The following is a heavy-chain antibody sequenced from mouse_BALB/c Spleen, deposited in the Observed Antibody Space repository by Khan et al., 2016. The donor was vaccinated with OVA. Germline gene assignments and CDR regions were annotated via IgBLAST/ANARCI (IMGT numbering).Heavy chain of an antibody. CDR2: ISYSGVT. CDR3: ARGNYSGYYFDY. Sequence: EVQLQESGPGLVKPSQSLSLTCTVTGYSITSGYAWNWIRQFPGNKLEWMGYISYSGVTSYTPSLKSRISITRDTSKNQFFLQLTSVTTEDTATYYCARGNYSGYYFDYWGQGTTLTVSS. V-gene: IGHV3-2*02. CDR1: GYSITSGYA. J-gene: IGHJ2*01. D-gene: IGHD1-1*01.